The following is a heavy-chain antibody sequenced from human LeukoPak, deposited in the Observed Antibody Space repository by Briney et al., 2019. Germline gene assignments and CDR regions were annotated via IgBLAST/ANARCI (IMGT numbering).Heavy chain of an antibody. CDR1: GFTFSSYS. Sequence: PGGSLRLSCAASGFTFSSYSMNWVRQAPGKGLEWVSYISSSSTIYYADSVKGRFTISRDNSKNTLYLQMNSLRAEDTAVYYCAKDNWGGYFDYWGQGTLVTVSS. J-gene: IGHJ4*02. CDR3: AKDNWGGYFDY. CDR2: ISSSSTI. V-gene: IGHV3-48*01. D-gene: IGHD7-27*01.